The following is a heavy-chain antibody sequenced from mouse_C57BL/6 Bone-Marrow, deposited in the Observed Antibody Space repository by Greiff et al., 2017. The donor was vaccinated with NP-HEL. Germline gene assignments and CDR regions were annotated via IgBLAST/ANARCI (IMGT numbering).Heavy chain of an antibody. CDR3: ARSGGNYQSWFAY. J-gene: IGHJ3*01. Sequence: QVQLQQSGAELAKPGASVKLSCKASGYTFTSYWMHWVHQRPGQGLEWIGYINPSSGYTKYNQKFKDKATLTADKSSSTAYMQLSRLTYEDCAVYYCARSGGNYQSWFAYWGQGTLVTVSA. CDR2: INPSSGYT. V-gene: IGHV1-7*01. CDR1: GYTFTSYW. D-gene: IGHD2-1*01.